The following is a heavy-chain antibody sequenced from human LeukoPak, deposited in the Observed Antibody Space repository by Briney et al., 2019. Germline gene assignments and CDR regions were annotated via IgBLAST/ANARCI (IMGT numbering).Heavy chain of an antibody. V-gene: IGHV1-18*01. CDR2: ISAYNGNT. J-gene: IGHJ5*02. D-gene: IGHD2-2*01. CDR1: GYTFTSYG. CDR3: ARAMSTSIVVVPAAMSNWFDP. Sequence: ASVKVSCKASGYTFTSYGISWVRQAPGQGLEWMGWISAYNGNTNYAQKLQGRVTMTTDTSTSTAYMELRSLRSDDTAVYYCARAMSTSIVVVPAAMSNWFDPWGQGTLVTVSP.